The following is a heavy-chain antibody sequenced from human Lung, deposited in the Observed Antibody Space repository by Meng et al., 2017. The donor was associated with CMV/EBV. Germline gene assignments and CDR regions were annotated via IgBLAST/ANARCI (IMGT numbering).Heavy chain of an antibody. CDR3: ARTSLGNSFDC. Sequence: LSCAASGFIFSRYSMNWVRQAPGKGLEWVSSISSSSSFIYYADAVKGRFTISRDNAKNSLYLQMKSLRADDTAVYYCARTSLGNSFDCWGQGTLVTVSS. D-gene: IGHD7-27*01. CDR1: GFIFSRYS. V-gene: IGHV3-21*01. CDR2: ISSSSSFI. J-gene: IGHJ4*02.